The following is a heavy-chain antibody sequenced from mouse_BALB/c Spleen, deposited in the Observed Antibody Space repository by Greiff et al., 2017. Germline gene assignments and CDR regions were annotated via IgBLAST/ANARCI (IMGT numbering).Heavy chain of an antibody. Sequence: QVQLQQSGAELVKPGASVKLSCKASGYTFTSYSMYWVKQRPGQGLEWIGEINPSNGGTNFNEKFKSKATLTVDKSSSTAYMQLSSLTSEDSAVYYCTSTIYYDYSFAYWGQGTLVTVSA. CDR2: INPSNGGT. D-gene: IGHD2-4*01. CDR1: GYTFTSYS. V-gene: IGHV1S81*02. CDR3: TSTIYYDYSFAY. J-gene: IGHJ3*01.